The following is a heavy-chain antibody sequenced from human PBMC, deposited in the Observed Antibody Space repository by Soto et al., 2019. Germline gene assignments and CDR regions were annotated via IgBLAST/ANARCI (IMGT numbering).Heavy chain of an antibody. D-gene: IGHD3-3*01. CDR2: INHSGST. CDR3: ARGRGKYYDFWSGYQNYYGMDV. CDR1: GGSFSGYY. J-gene: IGHJ6*02. Sequence: LSLTCAVYGGSFSGYYWSWIRQPPGKGLEWIGEINHSGSTNYNPSLKSRVTISVDTSKNQFSLKLSSVTAADTAVYYCARGRGKYYDFWSGYQNYYGMDVWGQGTTVTVSS. V-gene: IGHV4-34*01.